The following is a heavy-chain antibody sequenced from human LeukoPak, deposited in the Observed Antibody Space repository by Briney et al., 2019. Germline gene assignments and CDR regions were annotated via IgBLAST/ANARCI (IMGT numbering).Heavy chain of an antibody. D-gene: IGHD3-10*01. CDR3: ARHGITMVRGVSSGRFDY. CDR2: IYYSGST. Sequence: PSETLSLTCTVSGGSISSSSYYWGWIRQPPGQGLEWIVSIYYSGSTYFNPSLKSRVTISVDTSKNQFSLKLSSVTAADTAVYYCARHGITMVRGVSSGRFDYWGQGTLVTVSS. CDR1: GGSISSSSYY. V-gene: IGHV4-39*01. J-gene: IGHJ4*02.